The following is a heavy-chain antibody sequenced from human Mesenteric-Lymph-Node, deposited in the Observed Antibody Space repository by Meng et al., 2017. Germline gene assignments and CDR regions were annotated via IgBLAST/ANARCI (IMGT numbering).Heavy chain of an antibody. CDR3: AHRGTHFGHFAS. J-gene: IGHJ4*02. V-gene: IGHV3-15*01. CDR1: GLTFTDAW. CDR2: IKSKIDGATT. Sequence: GGSLRLSCTVSGLTFTDAWMNWVRLAPGKGLEWVGRIKSKIDGATTDYGASVRGRFTISRDDSKDTLYLHMNSLITEDTAVYYCAHRGTHFGHFASWGQGTLVTVSS. D-gene: IGHD3/OR15-3a*01.